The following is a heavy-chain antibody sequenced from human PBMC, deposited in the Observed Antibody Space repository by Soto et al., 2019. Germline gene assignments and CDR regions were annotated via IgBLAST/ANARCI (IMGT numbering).Heavy chain of an antibody. CDR2: IYSGGST. CDR1: GFTFSNFA. CDR3: ARVAEAVAGYYYYYGMDV. J-gene: IGHJ6*02. D-gene: IGHD6-19*01. V-gene: IGHV3-53*01. Sequence: PGGSLRLSCAASGFTFSNFAMTWVRQAPGAGLEWVSVIYSGGSTYYADSVKGRFTISRDNSKNTLYLQMNSLRAEDTAVYYCARVAEAVAGYYYYYGMDVWGQGTTVTVSS.